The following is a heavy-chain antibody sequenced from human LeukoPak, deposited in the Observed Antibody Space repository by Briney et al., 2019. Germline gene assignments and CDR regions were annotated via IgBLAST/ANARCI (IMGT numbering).Heavy chain of an antibody. Sequence: SETLSLTCTVSGGSISSYYWSWIRQPAGKGLEWIGRIYTSGSTNYNPSLKSRVTMSVDTSKNQFSLKLSSVTAADTTVYYCARGGVQWLAFDYWGQGTLVTVSS. V-gene: IGHV4-4*07. CDR1: GGSISSYY. CDR3: ARGGVQWLAFDY. CDR2: IYTSGST. D-gene: IGHD6-19*01. J-gene: IGHJ4*02.